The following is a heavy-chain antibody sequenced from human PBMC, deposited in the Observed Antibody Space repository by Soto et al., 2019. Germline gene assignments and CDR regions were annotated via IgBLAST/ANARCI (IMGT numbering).Heavy chain of an antibody. D-gene: IGHD3-10*01. CDR1: GFTFSSYS. CDR3: ARGINMVRGVRLYYYYMDV. Sequence: PGGSLRLSCAASGFTFSSYSMNWVRQAPGKGLEWVSSISSSSSYIYYADSVKGRFTISRDNAKNSLYLQMNSLRAEDTAAYYCARGINMVRGVRLYYYYMDVWGKGTTVTVSS. V-gene: IGHV3-21*01. CDR2: ISSSSSYI. J-gene: IGHJ6*03.